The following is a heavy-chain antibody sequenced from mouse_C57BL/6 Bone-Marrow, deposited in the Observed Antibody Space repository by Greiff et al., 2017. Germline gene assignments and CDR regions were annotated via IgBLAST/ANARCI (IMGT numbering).Heavy chain of an antibody. J-gene: IGHJ1*03. Sequence: VQLQQPGAELVKPGASVKLSCKASGYTFTSYWMHWVKQRPGQGLEWIGMIDPNSGSTNYNEKFKSKATLTVDTSSSTAYMQLSSLTSEDSAVYYCARELLRDWYFEVWGTGTTVTVSS. V-gene: IGHV1-64*01. CDR3: ARELLRDWYFEV. CDR2: IDPNSGST. CDR1: GYTFTSYW. D-gene: IGHD1-1*01.